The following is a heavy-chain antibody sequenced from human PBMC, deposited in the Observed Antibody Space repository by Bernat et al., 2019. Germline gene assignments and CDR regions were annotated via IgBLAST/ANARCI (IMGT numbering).Heavy chain of an antibody. CDR1: GFTFRSYW. D-gene: IGHD2-2*01. CDR3: ARVRSTSRDFDY. CDR2: IKQDGSEK. V-gene: IGHV3-7*03. J-gene: IGHJ4*02. Sequence: EVQLVESGGGLVQPGGSLRLSCAASGFTFRSYWMTWVRQAPGKGLEWVANIKQDGSEKYYVDSVKGRFTISRDNAKNSLDLQMNSLRAEDTAVYYCARVRSTSRDFDYWGQGTLVTVSS.